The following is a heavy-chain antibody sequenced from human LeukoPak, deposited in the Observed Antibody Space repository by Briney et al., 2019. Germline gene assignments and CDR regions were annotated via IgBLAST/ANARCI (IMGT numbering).Heavy chain of an antibody. V-gene: IGHV3-23*01. CDR1: GFTFSSYA. CDR3: ASYDSSGYSAYFDH. Sequence: TGGSLRLSCAASGFTFSSYAMSWVRQAPGKGLEWVSTISGSGGSTYYADSLKGRFTISRDSSKNTLYLQMNSLRAEDTAVYYCASYDSSGYSAYFDHWGQGTLVTVSS. D-gene: IGHD3-22*01. J-gene: IGHJ4*02. CDR2: ISGSGGST.